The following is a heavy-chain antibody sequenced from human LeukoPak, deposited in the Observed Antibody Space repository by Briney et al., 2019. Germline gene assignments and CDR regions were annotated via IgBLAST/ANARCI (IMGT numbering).Heavy chain of an antibody. CDR1: GGTFSSYA. Sequence: SVKVSCKASGGTFSSYAISWVRQAPGQGLEWMGGIIPIFGTANYAQKFQGRVTMTRNTSISTAYMELSSLRSDDTAVYYCARGPPNWGYDYWGPGTLVTVSS. CDR3: ARGPPNWGYDY. D-gene: IGHD7-27*01. V-gene: IGHV1-69*05. J-gene: IGHJ4*02. CDR2: IIPIFGTA.